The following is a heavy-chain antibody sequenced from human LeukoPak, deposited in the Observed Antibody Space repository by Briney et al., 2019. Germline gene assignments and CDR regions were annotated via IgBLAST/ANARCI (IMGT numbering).Heavy chain of an antibody. Sequence: PGGSLRLSCAASGFTFSDYYMSWIRQAPGKGLEWVSYISSSGSTIHYADSVKGRFTISRDNAKNSLFLQMNSLRAEDTAVYYCARDRGNSDPGDWFDSWGQGTLVTVSS. CDR1: GFTFSDYY. CDR3: ARDRGNSDPGDWFDS. CDR2: ISSSGSTI. V-gene: IGHV3-11*01. J-gene: IGHJ5*01. D-gene: IGHD4-23*01.